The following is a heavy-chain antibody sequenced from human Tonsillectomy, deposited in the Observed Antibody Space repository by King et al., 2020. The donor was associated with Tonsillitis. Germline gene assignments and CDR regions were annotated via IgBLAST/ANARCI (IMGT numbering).Heavy chain of an antibody. Sequence: VQLVESGGGLVKPGGSLRLSCAASGFTFSSYSMNWVRQAPGKGLEWVSSISSSSNYIYYADSVKGRFTISRDNDKNSLYLQMNSLRAEDAAVYYCARGMGYCSGGSCYAPFDYWGQGTLVTVSS. V-gene: IGHV3-21*01. CDR3: ARGMGYCSGGSCYAPFDY. D-gene: IGHD2-15*01. J-gene: IGHJ4*02. CDR2: ISSSSNYI. CDR1: GFTFSSYS.